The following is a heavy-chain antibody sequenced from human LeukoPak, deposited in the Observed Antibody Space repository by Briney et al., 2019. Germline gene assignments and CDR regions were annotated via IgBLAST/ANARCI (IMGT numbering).Heavy chain of an antibody. CDR2: INPSGGST. Sequence: ASVKVSCKASGYTFTSYYMHWVRQAPGQGLEWMGVINPSGGSTTYAQKFQGRVTMTRDTPTSTLYMEVSSLRSEDTAVYYCALLMVRGPLDYWGQGTLVTVSS. V-gene: IGHV1-46*01. CDR3: ALLMVRGPLDY. J-gene: IGHJ4*02. D-gene: IGHD2-8*01. CDR1: GYTFTSYY.